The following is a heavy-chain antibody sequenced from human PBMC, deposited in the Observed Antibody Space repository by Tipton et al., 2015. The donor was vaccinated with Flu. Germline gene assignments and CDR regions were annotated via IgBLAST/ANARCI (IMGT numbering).Heavy chain of an antibody. CDR1: GFTFSNYW. V-gene: IGHV3-7*01. CDR3: ARSDSGSYAYSFDY. Sequence: SLRLSCAASGFTFSNYWMSWVRQAPGKGLEWVANIKQDGSEKYYVDSVKGRFTISRDNAKNSLSLQMNSLRAEDTAVYYCARSDSGSYAYSFDYWGQGTLLTVSS. CDR2: IKQDGSEK. D-gene: IGHD6-19*01. J-gene: IGHJ4*02.